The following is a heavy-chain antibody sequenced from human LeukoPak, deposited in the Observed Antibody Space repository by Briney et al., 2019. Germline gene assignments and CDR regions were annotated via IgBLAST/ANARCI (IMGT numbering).Heavy chain of an antibody. Sequence: GGSLRLSCAASGFTFSDYYMSWIRQAPGKGLEWVSYISSSSSYTNYADSVKGRFTISRDNAKNSLYLQMNSLRAEDTAVYYCARDGVAVVAAPTDNWFDPWGQGTLVTVSS. J-gene: IGHJ5*02. CDR1: GFTFSDYY. CDR2: ISSSSSYT. D-gene: IGHD2-15*01. CDR3: ARDGVAVVAAPTDNWFDP. V-gene: IGHV3-11*06.